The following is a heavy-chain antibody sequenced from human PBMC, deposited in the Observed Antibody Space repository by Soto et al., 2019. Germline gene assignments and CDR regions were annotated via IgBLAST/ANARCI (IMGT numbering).Heavy chain of an antibody. Sequence: SQTLSLTCAISGDSVSSNSAAWNWIRQSPSRGLEWLGRTYYRSKWSNDYAVSVKSRVTIKPDTSKNQFSLQLNSVTPEDTAVYYCARDGGARVHSYYGMDVWGQGTTVTVSS. CDR1: GDSVSSNSAA. V-gene: IGHV6-1*01. CDR2: TYYRSKWSN. D-gene: IGHD1-26*01. J-gene: IGHJ6*02. CDR3: ARDGGARVHSYYGMDV.